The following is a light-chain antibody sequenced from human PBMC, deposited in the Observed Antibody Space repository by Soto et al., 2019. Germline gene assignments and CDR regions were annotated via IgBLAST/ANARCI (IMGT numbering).Light chain of an antibody. J-gene: IGKJ2*01. CDR3: QHYDDVPYT. CDR1: QDISNY. V-gene: IGKV1-33*01. Sequence: DIQMTQSPSSLSASVGDRVTITCQASQDISNYLNWYQQKPGKAPKLLINDASRLQPGVTSRFSGSGSGTDFTFTISSLQPEDVATYYCQHYDDVPYTFGQGTKLEIK. CDR2: DAS.